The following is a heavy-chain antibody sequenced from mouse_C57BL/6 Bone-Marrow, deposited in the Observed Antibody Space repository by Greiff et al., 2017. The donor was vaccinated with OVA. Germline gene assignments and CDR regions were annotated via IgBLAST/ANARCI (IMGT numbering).Heavy chain of an antibody. CDR1: GFTFSDYG. V-gene: IGHV5-17*01. D-gene: IGHD2-5*01. Sequence: EVQLVESGGGLVKPGGSLKLSCAASGFTFSDYGMHWVRQAPEKGLEWVAYISRGSSIIYYADTVKGRFTLSRDNAENTLYLQLTNLRSEDTAVYYCARGVSPYYYAMDYWGQGTSVTVSS. CDR3: ARGVSPYYYAMDY. CDR2: ISRGSSII. J-gene: IGHJ4*01.